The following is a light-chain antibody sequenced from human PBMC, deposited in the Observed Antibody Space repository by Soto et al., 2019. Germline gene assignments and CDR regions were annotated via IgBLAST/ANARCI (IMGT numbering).Light chain of an antibody. V-gene: IGKV3-11*01. J-gene: IGKJ1*01. CDR1: QSVSSY. CDR2: DAS. Sequence: IVFTQSSAPLFFAPGEKTPPFCTASQSVSSYLAWYQQKPGQAPRLLIYDASNRATGIPARFSGSGSGTDFTLTISSLEPEDFAVYYCQQYGSSSWTFGQGTKVDI. CDR3: QQYGSSSWT.